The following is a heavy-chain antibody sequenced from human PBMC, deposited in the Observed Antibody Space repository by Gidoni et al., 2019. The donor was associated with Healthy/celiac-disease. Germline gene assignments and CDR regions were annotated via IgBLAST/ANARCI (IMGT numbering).Heavy chain of an antibody. V-gene: IGHV3-48*01. CDR3: ARGARSGSYLGLPILDY. Sequence: EVQLVESGGGLVQPGGSLRLSCAASGFTFSSYSMNWVRQAPGKGLEWVSYISSSSSTIYYADSVKGRFTISRDNAKNSLYLQMNSLRAEDTAVYYCARGARSGSYLGLPILDYWGQGTLVTVSS. CDR1: GFTFSSYS. CDR2: ISSSSSTI. J-gene: IGHJ4*02. D-gene: IGHD3-10*01.